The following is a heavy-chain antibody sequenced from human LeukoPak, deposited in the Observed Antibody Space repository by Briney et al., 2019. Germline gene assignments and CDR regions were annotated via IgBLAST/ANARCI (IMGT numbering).Heavy chain of an antibody. CDR1: GYSISSGYY. Sequence: SETLSLTCAVSGYSISSGYYWGWIRQPPGKGLEWIGSIHHSGSTYYNPSLKSRVTISLDTSKNQLSLKLSSVTAADTAVYYCASGYYYYYMDVWGKGTTVTVSS. CDR3: ASGYYYYYMDV. V-gene: IGHV4-38-2*01. J-gene: IGHJ6*03. CDR2: IHHSGST.